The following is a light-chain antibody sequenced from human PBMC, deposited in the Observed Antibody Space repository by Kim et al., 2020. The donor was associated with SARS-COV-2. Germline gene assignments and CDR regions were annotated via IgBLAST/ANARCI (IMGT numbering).Light chain of an antibody. CDR2: DAS. CDR1: QGISSA. J-gene: IGKJ4*01. V-gene: IGKV1-13*02. CDR3: QHFSGYPLT. Sequence: AIQLTQSPTFLSASVGDRLTITCRASQGISSALAWYQQTPGKAPKLLISDASTLEGGVPSRFSGSGSGTDFTLIISSLQPEDFATYYCQHFSGYPLTFGGGTKLEIK.